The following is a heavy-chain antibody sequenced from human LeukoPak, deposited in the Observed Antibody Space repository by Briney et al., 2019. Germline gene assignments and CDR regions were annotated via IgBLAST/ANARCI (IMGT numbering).Heavy chain of an antibody. D-gene: IGHD3-10*01. V-gene: IGHV1-2*02. J-gene: IGHJ3*02. CDR1: GYTFTSYY. CDR2: INPNSGGT. CDR3: ARGQQHGWFGYDAFDI. Sequence: ASVKVSCKASGYTFTSYYMHWVRQAPGQGLEWMGWINPNSGGTNYAQKFQGRVTMTRDTSISTAYMELSRLRSDDTAVYYCARGQQHGWFGYDAFDIWGQGTMVTVSS.